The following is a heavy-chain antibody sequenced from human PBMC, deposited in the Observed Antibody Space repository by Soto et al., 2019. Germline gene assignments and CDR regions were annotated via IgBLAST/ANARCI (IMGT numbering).Heavy chain of an antibody. CDR1: GVRFNRQT. Sequence: SRKVLSSNSGVRFNRQTISWFRQTSGQGLAWMGRISPSLGIANYTQKFQGRVTLSADKSTSTAYMELSSLRSEDTAVYYCARESYSRGSDTSGSYAFPFDYWGQGSLVTVSS. CDR3: ARESYSRGSDTSGSYAFPFDY. V-gene: IGHV1-69*04. CDR2: ISPSLGIA. J-gene: IGHJ4*02. D-gene: IGHD3-22*01.